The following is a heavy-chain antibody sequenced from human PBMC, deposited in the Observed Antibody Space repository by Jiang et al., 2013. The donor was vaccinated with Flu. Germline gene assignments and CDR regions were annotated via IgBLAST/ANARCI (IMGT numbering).Heavy chain of an antibody. D-gene: IGHD1-20*01. CDR1: GFVFNTYS. J-gene: IGHJ4*02. CDR2: ISTEGIHI. Sequence: VQLLESGGGLVKPGGSLRLSCAASGFVFNTYSMNWVRQAPGKGLEWVSSISTEGIHIYYADSLKGRFTVSRDNARNSLYLQMDSLRAEDTAVYYCARGALTVQREDDLDYWGQGTLVTVS. CDR3: ARGALTVQREDDLDY. V-gene: IGHV3-21*01.